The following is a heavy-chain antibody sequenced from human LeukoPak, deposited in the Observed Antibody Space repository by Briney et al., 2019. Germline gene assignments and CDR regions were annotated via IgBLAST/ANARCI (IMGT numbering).Heavy chain of an antibody. CDR3: AREHYSSSCPDY. CDR2: INSDGSST. Sequence: GGSLRLSCAASGFTFSSYWMHWVRQAPGKGLVWVSRINSDGSSTNYADSVKGRFTISRDNAKNTLYLQMNRLRAEDTAVYYCAREHYSSSCPDYWGQGTLVTVSS. D-gene: IGHD6-13*01. J-gene: IGHJ4*02. V-gene: IGHV3-74*01. CDR1: GFTFSSYW.